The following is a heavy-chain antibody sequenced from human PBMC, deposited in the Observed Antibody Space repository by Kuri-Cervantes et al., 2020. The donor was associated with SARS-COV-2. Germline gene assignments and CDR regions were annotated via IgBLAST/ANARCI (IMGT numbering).Heavy chain of an antibody. Sequence: SGPTLLKPTHTLTLTCSFSGFSLSTSGMCVSWIRQPPGKALEWLALIDWDDDKYYSTSLKTRLTISKDTSKTQVVLTMTNMDPVDTATYYCARMRGSYGGYYYYGMDVWGQGTTVTVSS. CDR3: ARMRGSYGGYYYYGMDV. V-gene: IGHV2-70*01. CDR2: IDWDDDK. CDR1: GFSLSTSGMC. D-gene: IGHD3-16*01. J-gene: IGHJ6*02.